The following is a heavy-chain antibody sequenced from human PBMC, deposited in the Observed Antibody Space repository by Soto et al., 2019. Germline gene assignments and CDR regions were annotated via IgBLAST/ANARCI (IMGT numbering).Heavy chain of an antibody. CDR3: ARDRLAATPIHVYYYYGMDV. V-gene: IGHV3-21*01. CDR2: ISSSSSYI. D-gene: IGHD2-15*01. J-gene: IGHJ6*02. CDR1: GFTFSSYS. Sequence: GGSLRLSCAASGFTFSSYSMNWVRQAPGKGLEWVSSISSSSSYIYYADSVKGRFTISRDNAKNSLYLQMNSLRAEDTAVYYCARDRLAATPIHVYYYYGMDVWGQGTTVTVSS.